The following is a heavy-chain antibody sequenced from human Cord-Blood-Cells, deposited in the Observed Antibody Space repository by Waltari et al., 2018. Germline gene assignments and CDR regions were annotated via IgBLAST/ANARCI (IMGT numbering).Heavy chain of an antibody. Sequence: QVQLVQSGAEVKKPGASAKVSCKASGSTLTSYSMHWVRQAPGQRLEWMGWINAGNGNTKYSQKCQGRVTITRDTSASTAYMELSSLRSEDTAVYYCARRSSGNWFDPWGQGTLVTVSS. CDR1: GSTLTSYS. CDR3: ARRSSGNWFDP. V-gene: IGHV1-3*01. D-gene: IGHD6-25*01. J-gene: IGHJ5*02. CDR2: INAGNGNT.